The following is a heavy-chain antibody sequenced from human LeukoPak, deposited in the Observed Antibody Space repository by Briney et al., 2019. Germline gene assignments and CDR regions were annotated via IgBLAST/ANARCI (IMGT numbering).Heavy chain of an antibody. V-gene: IGHV1-2*02. CDR2: INPNSGGT. CDR3: ARDRGGWMTTANH. J-gene: IGHJ5*02. Sequence: ASVKVSCKASGYTFTGYYMHWVRQAPGQGLEWMGWINPNSGGTNYAQKFQGRVTMTRDTSVSTAYMELSRLRSDDTAVYYCARDRGGWMTTANHWGQGTLVTVSS. D-gene: IGHD4-17*01. CDR1: GYTFTGYY.